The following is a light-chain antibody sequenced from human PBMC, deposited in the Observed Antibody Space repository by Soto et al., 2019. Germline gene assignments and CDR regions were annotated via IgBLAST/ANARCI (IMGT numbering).Light chain of an antibody. J-gene: IGKJ2*02. Sequence: DIVMTQSPDSLAVSLGERATINCKSSQSVLYSSNNKNYLAWYQQKPGQPHKLLIYWASTRESGVPDRFSGSGSGTAISLTISSLQAEDVAVYYCQQYYSTPRTFGQGTKLEIK. CDR3: QQYYSTPRT. V-gene: IGKV4-1*01. CDR2: WAS. CDR1: QSVLYSSNNKNY.